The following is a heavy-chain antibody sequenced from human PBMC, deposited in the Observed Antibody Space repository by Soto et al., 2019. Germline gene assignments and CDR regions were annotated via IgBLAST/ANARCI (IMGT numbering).Heavy chain of an antibody. D-gene: IGHD2-15*01. V-gene: IGHV3-48*02. CDR3: ASAIGCSGGSCYSSGMDV. Sequence: EVQLVESGGGLVQPGGSLRLSCAASGFTFSSYSMNWVRQAPGKGLEWVSYISSSSSTIYYADSVKGRLTISRDNAKNSLYLQMPSLRDEDTAVYYCASAIGCSGGSCYSSGMDVWGQGTTVTVSS. CDR2: ISSSSSTI. CDR1: GFTFSSYS. J-gene: IGHJ6*02.